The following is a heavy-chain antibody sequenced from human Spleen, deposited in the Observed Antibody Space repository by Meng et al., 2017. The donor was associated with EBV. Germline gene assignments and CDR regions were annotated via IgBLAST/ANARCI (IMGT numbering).Heavy chain of an antibody. D-gene: IGHD2-15*01. J-gene: IGHJ4*02. CDR1: RGSISRSSYY. CDR2: IYYSGGT. V-gene: IGHV4-39*07. CDR3: ARAGYHRPASEY. Sequence: LQLQESGPGLFKPSRTLSLMCTVARGSISRSSYYWGWIRQPPGKEMEWIGSIYYSGGTSYNPSLKSRVTISLDMSKDQFSLRLSSVTAADTAVYYCARAGYHRPASEYWGQGTLVTVSS.